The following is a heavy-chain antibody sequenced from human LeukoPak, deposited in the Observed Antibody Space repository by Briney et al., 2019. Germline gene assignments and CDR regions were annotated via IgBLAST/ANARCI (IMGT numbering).Heavy chain of an antibody. J-gene: IGHJ3*02. CDR3: ASLEYDFWSGYPKSEAFDI. V-gene: IGHV4-61*01. CDR1: GGSVSSGSYY. D-gene: IGHD3-3*01. CDR2: IYYSGST. Sequence: PSETLSLTCTVSGGSVSSGSYYWSWIRQPPGKGLEWIGYIYYSGSTNYNPSLKSRVTISVDTSKNQFSLKLSSVTAAGTAVYYCASLEYDFWSGYPKSEAFDIWGQGTMVTVSS.